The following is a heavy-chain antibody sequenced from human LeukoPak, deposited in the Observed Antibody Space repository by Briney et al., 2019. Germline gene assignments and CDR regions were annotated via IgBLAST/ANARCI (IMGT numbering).Heavy chain of an antibody. CDR3: ARSLGDY. CDR2: IYYSGST. J-gene: IGHJ4*02. V-gene: IGHV4-59*01. Sequence: SETLSLTCTDSGGSISSYYWSWIRKPPGKGLEWIGYIYYSGSTNYNPSLKSRVTISVDTSKNQFSLKLSSVTAADTAVYYCARSLGDYWGQGTLVTVSS. CDR1: GGSISSYY.